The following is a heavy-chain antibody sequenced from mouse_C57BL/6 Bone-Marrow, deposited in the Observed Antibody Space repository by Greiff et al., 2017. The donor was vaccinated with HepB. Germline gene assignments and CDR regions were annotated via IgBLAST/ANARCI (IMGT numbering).Heavy chain of an antibody. CDR2: IDPSDSYT. D-gene: IGHD1-1*01. J-gene: IGHJ1*03. CDR3: ARSSYTSYWYFDV. V-gene: IGHV1-69*01. CDR1: GYTFTSYW. Sequence: QVQLQQSGAELVMPGASVKLSCKASGYTFTSYWMHWVKQRPGQGLEWIGEIDPSDSYTNYNQKFKGKSTLTVDKSSSTAYMQLSSLTSEDSAVYYCARSSYTSYWYFDVWGTGTTVTVSS.